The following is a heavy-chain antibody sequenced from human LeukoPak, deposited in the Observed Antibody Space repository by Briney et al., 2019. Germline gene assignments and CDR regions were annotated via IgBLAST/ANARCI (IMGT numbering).Heavy chain of an antibody. V-gene: IGHV3-23*01. J-gene: IGHJ4*02. CDR2: ISGSGGST. CDR1: GITLSNYG. CDR3: AKRGVVIRVILVGFHKEAYYFDC. Sequence: PGGSLRLSCAVSGITLSNYGMSWVRQAPGKGLEWVAGISGSGGSTNYADSVKGRFTISRDNPKNALYLQMTSLRAEDTAVYFCAKRGVVIRVILVGFHKEAYYFDCWGQGALVTVSS. D-gene: IGHD3-22*01.